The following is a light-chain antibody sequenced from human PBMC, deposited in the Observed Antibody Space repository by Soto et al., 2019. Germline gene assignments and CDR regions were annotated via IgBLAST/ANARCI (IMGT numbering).Light chain of an antibody. CDR3: QQRSNWPIT. Sequence: QSASTLSLSTGERATLSCRASQSVSSYLAWYQQTPGQAPRLLIYDASNRATGIPARFSGSGSGTDFTLTISSLEPEDFAVYYCQQRSNWPITFAQGTRL. CDR1: QSVSSY. J-gene: IGKJ5*01. V-gene: IGKV3-11*01. CDR2: DAS.